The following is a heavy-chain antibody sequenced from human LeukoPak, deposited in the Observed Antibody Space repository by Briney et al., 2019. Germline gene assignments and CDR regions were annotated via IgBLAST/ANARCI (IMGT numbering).Heavy chain of an antibody. V-gene: IGHV4-34*01. CDR2: INHSGST. Sequence: PWEALSLTCAVYGGSFSGYYWSWIRQPPGKGLEWIGEINHSGSTNYNPSLKSRVTISVDTSKNQFSLKLSSVTAADTAVYYCARGRLWFGELFGNWFDPWGQGTLVTVSS. J-gene: IGHJ5*02. CDR3: ARGRLWFGELFGNWFDP. D-gene: IGHD3-10*01. CDR1: GGSFSGYY.